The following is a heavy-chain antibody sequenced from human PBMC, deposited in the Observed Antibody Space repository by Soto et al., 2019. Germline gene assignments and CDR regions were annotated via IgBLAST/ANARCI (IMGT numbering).Heavy chain of an antibody. Sequence: HPWGSLRLSCAASGFTFNSFARSWVRQARGKGLEWVSGISASGGGIYYADSVKCRFTVSRDNSKSTMYLQMNSLGAEDTAVYYCARRRGTGISGGTYYGLDIWGQGTTVTVSS. CDR1: GFTFNSFA. CDR3: ARRRGTGISGGTYYGLDI. D-gene: IGHD1-20*01. V-gene: IGHV3-23*01. J-gene: IGHJ6*02. CDR2: ISASGGGI.